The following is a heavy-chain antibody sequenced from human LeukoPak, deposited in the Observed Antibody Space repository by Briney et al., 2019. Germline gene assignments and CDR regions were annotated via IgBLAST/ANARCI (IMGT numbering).Heavy chain of an antibody. D-gene: IGHD1-1*01. J-gene: IGHJ4*02. CDR1: GYTFTDSY. CDR3: ARGRLERSPEDY. Sequence: ASVKVSCKASGYTFTDSYMHWVRQAPGQGLEWMGWINPKTGGTNYAQRFQGRVTMTRDTSIRTAYMELNSLRSDDTAVYYCARGRLERSPEDYWGQGTLVTVSS. V-gene: IGHV1-2*02. CDR2: INPKTGGT.